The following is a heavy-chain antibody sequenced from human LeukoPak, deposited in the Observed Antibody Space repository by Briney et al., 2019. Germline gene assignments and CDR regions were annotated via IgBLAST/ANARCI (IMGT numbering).Heavy chain of an antibody. CDR1: GYTFTGYY. V-gene: IGHV1-2*02. CDR2: VNPNSGGT. D-gene: IGHD6-13*01. J-gene: IGHJ6*02. CDR3: ARGKSSSWYGDYYYGMDV. Sequence: GASVKVSCKASGYTFTGYYMHWVRQAPGQGLEWMGWVNPNSGGTNYAQKFQGRVTMTRDMSISTAYMELSRLRSDDTAVYYCARGKSSSWYGDYYYGMDVWGQGTTVTVSS.